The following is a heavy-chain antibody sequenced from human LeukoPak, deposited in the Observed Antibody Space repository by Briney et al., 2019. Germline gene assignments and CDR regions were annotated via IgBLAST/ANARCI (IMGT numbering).Heavy chain of an antibody. CDR1: GFTFSDYY. V-gene: IGHV3-11*01. Sequence: PGGSLRLSCAASGFTFSDYYMSWIRQAPGKGLEWVSYISSSGSTIYYADSVKGRFTISRDNAKNSLYLQMNSLSAEDTAVYYCARDPDYGDSDFDYWGQGTLVTVSS. CDR2: ISSSGSTI. CDR3: ARDPDYGDSDFDY. D-gene: IGHD4-17*01. J-gene: IGHJ4*02.